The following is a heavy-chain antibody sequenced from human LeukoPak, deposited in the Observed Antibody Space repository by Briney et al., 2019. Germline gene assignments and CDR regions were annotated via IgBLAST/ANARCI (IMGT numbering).Heavy chain of an antibody. V-gene: IGHV1-69*13. CDR1: GGTFSSYA. J-gene: IGHJ3*02. Sequence: ASVKVSCKASGGTFSSYAISWVRQAPGQGLEWMGGIIPILGTANYAQKFQGRVTITADESTSTAYMELSSLRSEDTAVYYCARDFPGHYYDSSGFRRANDAFDIWGQGTMVTVSS. CDR2: IIPILGTA. D-gene: IGHD3-22*01. CDR3: ARDFPGHYYDSSGFRRANDAFDI.